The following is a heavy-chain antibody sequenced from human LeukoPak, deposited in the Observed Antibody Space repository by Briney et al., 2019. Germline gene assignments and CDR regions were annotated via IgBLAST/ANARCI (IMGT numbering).Heavy chain of an antibody. CDR1: GFTFSSYG. V-gene: IGHV3-30*02. CDR3: AKVGGAVGAHPLDY. D-gene: IGHD1-26*01. Sequence: GGFLRLSCAASGFTFSSYGMHWVRQAPGKGLEWVAFIRYDGSNKYYADSVKGRFTISRDNSKNTLYLQMNSLRAEDTAVYYCAKVGGAVGAHPLDYWGQGTLVTVSS. J-gene: IGHJ4*02. CDR2: IRYDGSNK.